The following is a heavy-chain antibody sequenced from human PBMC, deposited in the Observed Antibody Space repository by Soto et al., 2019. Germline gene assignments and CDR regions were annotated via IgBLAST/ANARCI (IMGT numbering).Heavy chain of an antibody. J-gene: IGHJ3*02. CDR3: AITMIVVAPPFDI. CDR1: GFTFGDYA. D-gene: IGHD3-22*01. CDR2: IRSKAYGGTT. V-gene: IGHV3-49*03. Sequence: PGGSLRLSCTASGFTFGDYAMSWFRQAPGKGLEWVGFIRSKAYGGTTEYAASVKGRFTISRDDSKSIAYLQMNSLKTEDTAVNYCAITMIVVAPPFDIWGQGTMVTVSS.